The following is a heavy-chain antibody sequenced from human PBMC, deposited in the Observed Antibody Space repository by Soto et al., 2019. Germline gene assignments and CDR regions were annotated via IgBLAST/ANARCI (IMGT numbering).Heavy chain of an antibody. CDR3: AKDLTGNVFSMSSSWANWFDP. D-gene: IGHD6-13*01. Sequence: GGSLRLSCAASGFTFSSYAMSWVRQAPGEGLEWVSAISGSGGSTYYADSVKGRFTISRDNSKNTLYLQMNSLRAEDTAVYYCAKDLTGNVFSMSSSWANWFDPWGQGTLVTVSS. J-gene: IGHJ5*02. V-gene: IGHV3-23*01. CDR2: ISGSGGST. CDR1: GFTFSSYA.